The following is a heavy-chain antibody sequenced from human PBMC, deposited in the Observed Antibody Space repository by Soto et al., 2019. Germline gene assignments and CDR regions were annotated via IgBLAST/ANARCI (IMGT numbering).Heavy chain of an antibody. CDR3: ARVAAAGPYNWFDP. Sequence: SETLSLTCTVSGGSISSYYWSWIRQPAGKGLEWIGRIYTSGSTNYNPSLKSRVTMSVDTSKNQFSLELSSVTAADTAVYYCARVAAAGPYNWFDPWGQGTLVTVSS. CDR1: GGSISSYY. J-gene: IGHJ5*02. CDR2: IYTSGST. V-gene: IGHV4-4*07. D-gene: IGHD6-13*01.